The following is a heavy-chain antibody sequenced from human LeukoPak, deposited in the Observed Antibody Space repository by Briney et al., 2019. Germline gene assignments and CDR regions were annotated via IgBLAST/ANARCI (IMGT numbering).Heavy chain of an antibody. Sequence: GESLKISCKGSGYSFTSYWIGWVRQMPGKGLEWMGIIYPGDSDTRYSPSFQGQVTISTDKSISTAYLQWSSLKASDTAMYYCASYGGYNSREGYFDYWGQGTLVTVSS. V-gene: IGHV5-51*01. D-gene: IGHD5-12*01. CDR3: ASYGGYNSREGYFDY. J-gene: IGHJ4*02. CDR2: IYPGDSDT. CDR1: GYSFTSYW.